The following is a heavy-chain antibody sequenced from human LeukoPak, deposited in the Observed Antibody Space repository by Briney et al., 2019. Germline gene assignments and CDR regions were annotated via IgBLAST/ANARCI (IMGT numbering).Heavy chain of an antibody. CDR2: ISSSSSYI. Sequence: GGSLRLSCAASGFTFSSYSMNWVRQAPGKGLEWVSSISSSSSYIYYADSVKGRFTISRDNAKNSLYLQMNSLRAEDTAVYYCAGLSGSWYSTFDAFDIWGQGTMVTVSS. V-gene: IGHV3-21*01. D-gene: IGHD6-13*01. CDR1: GFTFSSYS. CDR3: AGLSGSWYSTFDAFDI. J-gene: IGHJ3*02.